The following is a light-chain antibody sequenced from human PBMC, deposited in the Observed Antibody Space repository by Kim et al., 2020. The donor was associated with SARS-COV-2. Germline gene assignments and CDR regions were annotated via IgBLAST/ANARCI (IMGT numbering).Light chain of an antibody. CDR1: QDISSN. CDR3: QQYSSYHRT. Sequence: DIQMTQSPSSLSASVGDRVTITCRASQDISSNLAWFQQKPGKAPKSLIYGASSLQSGAPSRFSGGGFGTDFTLTINSLQAEDSATYYCQQYSSYHRTFGQGTKVDIK. V-gene: IGKV1-16*01. J-gene: IGKJ1*01. CDR2: GAS.